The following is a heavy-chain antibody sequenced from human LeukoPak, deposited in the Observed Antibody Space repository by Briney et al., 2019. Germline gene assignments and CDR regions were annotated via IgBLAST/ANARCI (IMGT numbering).Heavy chain of an antibody. V-gene: IGHV1-69*01. CDR3: ARDRVGATTALDY. D-gene: IGHD1-26*01. Sequence: SVKVSCKASGGTFSSYAISWVREAPGQGLEWMGGIIPIFGTANYAQKFQGRVTITADESTSTAYMELSSLRSEDTAVYYCARDRVGATTALDYWGQGTLVTVSS. CDR1: GGTFSSYA. J-gene: IGHJ4*02. CDR2: IIPIFGTA.